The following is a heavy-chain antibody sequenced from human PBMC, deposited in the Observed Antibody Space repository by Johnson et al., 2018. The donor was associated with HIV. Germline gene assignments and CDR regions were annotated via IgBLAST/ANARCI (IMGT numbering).Heavy chain of an antibody. CDR1: GFTLSIYG. CDR3: AKGGVAAAKGAFDI. J-gene: IGHJ3*02. D-gene: IGHD6-25*01. CDR2: IRYDGSNK. Sequence: QVQLVESGGGVVQPGGSLRLSCAASGFTLSIYGMHWVRQAPGKGLEWVTFIRYDGSNKYYAESVKGRFTISRDNSKNSLYLQMNSLRTEDTALYYCAKGGVAAAKGAFDIWGQGTMVTVSS. V-gene: IGHV3-30*02.